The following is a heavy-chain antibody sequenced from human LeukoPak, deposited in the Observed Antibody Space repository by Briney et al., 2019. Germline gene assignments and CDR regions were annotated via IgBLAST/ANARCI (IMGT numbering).Heavy chain of an antibody. J-gene: IGHJ4*02. CDR2: IYNSGNT. Sequence: SETLSLTCTVSGGSINSYYWTWIRQPPGKGLEWIGNIYNSGNTNYNPSLKSRVTISVDTSKNQFSLKLRSVTAADTAVYYCARSPKDWLLEEAYCFDYWGQGTLVTVSS. CDR1: GGSINSYY. CDR3: ARSPKDWLLEEAYCFDY. D-gene: IGHD3/OR15-3a*01. V-gene: IGHV4-59*08.